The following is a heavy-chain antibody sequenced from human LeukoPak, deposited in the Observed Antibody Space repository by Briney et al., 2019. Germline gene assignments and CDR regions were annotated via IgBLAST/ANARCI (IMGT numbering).Heavy chain of an antibody. CDR2: ISSSGSTI. J-gene: IGHJ4*02. CDR3: ARDPVGAPIQL. V-gene: IGHV3-11*01. Sequence: GGSLRLSCAASAFTFSDYYMSWFRRAPGKGLGWVAYISSSGSTIYYAASVNGRPTISRDNAKNSLYRQTNRLTPEGTGLYDCARDPVGAPIQLWGQGTLVTVSS. D-gene: IGHD5-18*01. CDR1: AFTFSDYY.